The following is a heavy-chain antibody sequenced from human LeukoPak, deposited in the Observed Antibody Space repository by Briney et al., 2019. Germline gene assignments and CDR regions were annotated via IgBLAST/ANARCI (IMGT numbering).Heavy chain of an antibody. Sequence: GGSLRLSCEGSGFTFSSYAMSWVRQAPGKGLEWVSVVSGSGGTIYYVGSVKGRFTISRDNSKNTLYLQMNTLRAEDTAIYYCAKSAFVGTIPKDWGQGTLVTVSS. CDR1: GFTFSSYA. D-gene: IGHD3-16*01. J-gene: IGHJ4*02. V-gene: IGHV3-23*01. CDR2: VSGSGGTI. CDR3: AKSAFVGTIPKD.